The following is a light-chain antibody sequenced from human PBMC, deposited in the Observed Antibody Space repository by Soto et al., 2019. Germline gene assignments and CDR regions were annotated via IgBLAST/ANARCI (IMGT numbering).Light chain of an antibody. CDR3: QQRSNWLT. J-gene: IGKJ4*01. CDR2: DAS. Sequence: EIVLTQSPATLSLSPGERATLSCRASQSVSSYLAWYQQKAGQATRLLIYDASNRATGIPARFSGSGSGTDFTLTITSLEPEDVAVYYCQQRSNWLTFGGGTQGDIK. V-gene: IGKV3-11*01. CDR1: QSVSSY.